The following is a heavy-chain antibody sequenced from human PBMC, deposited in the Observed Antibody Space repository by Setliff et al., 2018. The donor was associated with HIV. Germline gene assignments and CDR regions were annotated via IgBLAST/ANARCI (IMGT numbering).Heavy chain of an antibody. J-gene: IGHJ3*01. Sequence: PGESLKISCKASGYSFTSYWIGWVRQMPGKGLEWMGIINPGDSDIRYSPSFRGQVTISADWSITTAFLQWNSLKASDTAMYYCARRPVSDTFDVWGQGTMVTVSS. CDR3: ARRPVSDTFDV. CDR1: GYSFTSYW. V-gene: IGHV5-51*01. CDR2: INPGDSDI.